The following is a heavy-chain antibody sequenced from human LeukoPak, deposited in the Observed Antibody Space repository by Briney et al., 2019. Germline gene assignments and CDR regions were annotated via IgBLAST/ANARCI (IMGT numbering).Heavy chain of an antibody. J-gene: IGHJ4*02. V-gene: IGHV3-74*01. CDR3: ARDWSFDY. CDR2: SNSDGSSI. D-gene: IGHD2-8*02. Sequence: GGSLRLSCAASGFTISDYWMHWVRQAPGKGLVWVSRSNSDGSSISYADSVKGRFTISRDIAKNTLYLQMNSMRDEDTGVYYCARDWSFDYWGQGTLVTVSS. CDR1: GFTISDYW.